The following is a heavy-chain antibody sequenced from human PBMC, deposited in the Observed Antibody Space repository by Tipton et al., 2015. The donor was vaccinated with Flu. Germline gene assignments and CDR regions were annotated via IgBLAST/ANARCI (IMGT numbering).Heavy chain of an antibody. CDR2: ISSSSSYI. Sequence: SLRLSCAASGFTFSSYSMNWVRQAPGKGLEWVSSISSSSSYIYYADSVKGRFTISRDNAKNSLYLQMNSLRAEDTAVYYCARDPGFGDRSGPIDYWGQGTLVTVSS. V-gene: IGHV3-21*01. CDR3: ARDPGFGDRSGPIDY. CDR1: GFTFSSYS. D-gene: IGHD3-3*01. J-gene: IGHJ4*02.